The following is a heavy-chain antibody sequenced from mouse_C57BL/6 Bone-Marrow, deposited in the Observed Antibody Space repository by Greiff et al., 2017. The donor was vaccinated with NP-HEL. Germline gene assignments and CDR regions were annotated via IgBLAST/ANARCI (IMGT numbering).Heavy chain of an antibody. CDR2: IRSKSNNYAT. V-gene: IGHV10-1*01. CDR1: GFSFNTYA. CDR3: VSQGYYCYYLDY. D-gene: IGHD3-1*01. Sequence: GGGLVQPKGSLKLSCAASGFSFNTYAMNWVRQAPGKGLEWVARIRSKSNNYATSYADSLKDRFTISRDDSESMLYLQINNLKTEDTAMYYCVSQGYYCYYLDYWGQGTTLTVSS. J-gene: IGHJ2*01.